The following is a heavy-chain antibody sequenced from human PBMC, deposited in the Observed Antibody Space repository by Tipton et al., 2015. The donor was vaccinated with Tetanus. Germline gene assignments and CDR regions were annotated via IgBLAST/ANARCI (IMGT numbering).Heavy chain of an antibody. CDR1: GGSISSGGYY. CDR2: IYYSGST. CDR3: ARGDDFWSGIMGNAFDI. V-gene: IGHV4-31*03. D-gene: IGHD3-3*01. Sequence: TLSLTCTVSGGSISSGGYYWSWIRQHPGKGLEWIGYIYYSGSTYYNPSLKSRVTISVETSKNQFSLKLSSVTAADTAVYYCARGDDFWSGIMGNAFDIWGQGTMVPVSS. J-gene: IGHJ3*02.